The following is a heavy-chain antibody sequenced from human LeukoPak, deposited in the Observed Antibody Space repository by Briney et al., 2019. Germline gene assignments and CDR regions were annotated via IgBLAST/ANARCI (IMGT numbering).Heavy chain of an antibody. Sequence: GSSEKVSCKASGYSFTGYESNWVRQATGQGLEWMGWMNPNSGNTGYAQKFQGRVTMTRNTSISTAYMELSSLRSEDTAVYYCAKRRDTAMVRDYYYYYGMDVWGQGTTVTVSS. CDR3: AKRRDTAMVRDYYYYYGMDV. CDR1: GYSFTGYE. D-gene: IGHD5-18*01. J-gene: IGHJ6*02. CDR2: MNPNSGNT. V-gene: IGHV1-8*01.